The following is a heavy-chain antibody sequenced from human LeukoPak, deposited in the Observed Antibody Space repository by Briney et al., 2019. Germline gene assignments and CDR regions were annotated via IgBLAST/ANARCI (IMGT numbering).Heavy chain of an antibody. CDR1: GFTFSSYW. CDR3: ASELARSGWYN. Sequence: GGSLRLSCAASGFTFSSYWMSWVRQAPGKGLEWVANIKQDGSEKYYVDSVKGRFTISRDNAKNSLYLQMNSLRAEDPAVYYCASELARSGWYNWGQGTMVTVSS. D-gene: IGHD6-19*01. V-gene: IGHV3-7*03. CDR2: IKQDGSEK. J-gene: IGHJ3*01.